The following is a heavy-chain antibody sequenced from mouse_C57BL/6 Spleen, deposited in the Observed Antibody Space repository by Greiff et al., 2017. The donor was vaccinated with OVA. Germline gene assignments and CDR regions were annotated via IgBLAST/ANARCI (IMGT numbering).Heavy chain of an antibody. Sequence: QVHVKQPGAELVRPGSSVKLSCKASGYTFTSYWMHWVKQRPIQGLEWIGNIDPSDSETHYNQKFKDKATLTVDKSSSTAYMQLSSLTSEDSAVYYCARSDGYFDVWGTGTTVTVSS. J-gene: IGHJ1*03. V-gene: IGHV1-52*01. CDR2: IDPSDSET. CDR3: ARSDGYFDV. CDR1: GYTFTSYW.